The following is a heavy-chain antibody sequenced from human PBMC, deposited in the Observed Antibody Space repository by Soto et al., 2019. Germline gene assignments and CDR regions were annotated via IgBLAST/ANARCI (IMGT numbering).Heavy chain of an antibody. CDR1: GGTFSSYA. J-gene: IGHJ4*02. CDR3: ARDPRHDYGTTLTYFDY. Sequence: ASVKVSCKASGGTFSSYAISGVRQAPGQGLEWMGGINPVTGAASYAQKFQGRVTLSADTSTNTAYLELSRLRFDDAAVYYCARDPRHDYGTTLTYFDYWGQG. D-gene: IGHD4-17*01. V-gene: IGHV1-69*06. CDR2: INPVTGAA.